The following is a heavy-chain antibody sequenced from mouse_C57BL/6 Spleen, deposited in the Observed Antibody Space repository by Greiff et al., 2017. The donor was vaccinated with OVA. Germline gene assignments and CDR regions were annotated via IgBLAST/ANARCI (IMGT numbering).Heavy chain of an antibody. V-gene: IGHV1-82*01. J-gene: IGHJ4*01. Sequence: VKLLESGPELVKPGASVKISCKASGYAFSSSWMNWVKQRPGKGLEWIGRIYPGDGDTNYNGKFKGKATLTADKSSSTAYMQLSSLTSEDSAVYFCARGVTEVDYWGQGTSVTVSS. CDR1: GYAFSSSW. CDR3: ARGVTEVDY. D-gene: IGHD2-2*01. CDR2: IYPGDGDT.